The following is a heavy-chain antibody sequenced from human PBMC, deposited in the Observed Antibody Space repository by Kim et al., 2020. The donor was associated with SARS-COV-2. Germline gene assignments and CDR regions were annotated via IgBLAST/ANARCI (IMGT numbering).Heavy chain of an antibody. J-gene: IGHJ6*02. D-gene: IGHD3-22*01. CDR3: ARDYYDSSGYYSDRYYYGIDV. V-gene: IGHV3-74*01. Sequence: GGSLRLSCAASGFTFSSYWMHWVRQAPGKGLVWVSRINSDGSSTSYADSVKGRFTISRDNAKNTLYLQMNSLRAEDTAVYYCARDYYDSSGYYSDRYYYGIDVWGQGTTVTVSS. CDR2: INSDGSST. CDR1: GFTFSSYW.